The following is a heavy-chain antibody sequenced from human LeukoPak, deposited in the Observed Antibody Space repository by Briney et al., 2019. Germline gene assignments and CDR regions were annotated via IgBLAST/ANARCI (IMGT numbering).Heavy chain of an antibody. V-gene: IGHV4-39*01. J-gene: IGHJ3*02. CDR1: GGSISSSSYY. CDR2: IYYSGST. Sequence: PSETLSLTCTVSGGSISSSSYYWGWIRQPPGKGLEWIGSIYYSGSTYYNPSLKSRVTISVDTSKNQFSLKLSSVTAADTAVYYCASPWYDFWSGSTRCAFDIWGQGTMVTVPS. CDR3: ASPWYDFWSGSTRCAFDI. D-gene: IGHD3-3*01.